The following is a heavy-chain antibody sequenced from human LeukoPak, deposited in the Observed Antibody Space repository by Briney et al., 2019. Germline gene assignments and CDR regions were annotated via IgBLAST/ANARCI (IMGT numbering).Heavy chain of an antibody. CDR1: NGSISTYY. Sequence: KPSETLSLTCTVSNGSISTYYWSWIRQPLGKGLEWIGHIYHSGTTIYNPTLKSRVTMSVDTSRNQFSLHLTSVTAADTAVYFCARDSFGSGWYPLWGRGTLVTVSS. CDR2: IYHSGTT. D-gene: IGHD6-19*01. J-gene: IGHJ2*01. CDR3: ARDSFGSGWYPL. V-gene: IGHV4-59*01.